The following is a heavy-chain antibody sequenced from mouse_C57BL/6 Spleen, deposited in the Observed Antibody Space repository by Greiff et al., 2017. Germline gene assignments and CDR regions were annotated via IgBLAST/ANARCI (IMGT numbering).Heavy chain of an antibody. CDR2: ISDGGSYT. V-gene: IGHV5-4*01. D-gene: IGHD1-1*01. CDR3: AREGDYYGSSYD. J-gene: IGHJ3*01. CDR1: GFTFSSYA. Sequence: EVKLVESGGGLVKPGGSLKLSCAASGFTFSSYAMSWVRQTPEQRLEWVATISDGGSYTYYPDNVKGRFTISRDNAKNNLYLQMSHLKSEDTAMYYSAREGDYYGSSYDWGQGTLVTVSA.